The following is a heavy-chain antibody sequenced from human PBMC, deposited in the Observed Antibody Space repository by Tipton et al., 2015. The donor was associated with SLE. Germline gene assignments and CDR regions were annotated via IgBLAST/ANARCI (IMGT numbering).Heavy chain of an antibody. CDR3: ARSPHGVVATIDNWFDP. D-gene: IGHD5-12*01. CDR2: IYYSGST. J-gene: IGHJ5*02. Sequence: TPSLTCTVSGGSISSHYWSWIRQPPGKGLEWIGYIYYSGSTNYNPSLKSRVTISVDTSKNQFSLKLSSVTAADTAVYYCARSPHGVVATIDNWFDPWGQGTLVTVSS. CDR1: GGSISSHY. V-gene: IGHV4-59*11.